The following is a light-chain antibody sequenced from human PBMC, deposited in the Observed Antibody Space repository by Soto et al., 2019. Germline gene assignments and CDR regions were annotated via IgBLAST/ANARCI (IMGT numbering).Light chain of an antibody. CDR2: RVS. CDR3: MQGSHWPLS. V-gene: IGKV2-30*01. CDR1: QSLVYRDGSTF. Sequence: EVVLTQSPLSLPVTLGQPASISCRASQSLVYRDGSTFLNWYQQRPGQPPRRLIYRVSDRDPGAPDRFSGSGSVTEFTLTISRVEAEDVGVYYCMQGSHWPLSFGGGTKVEIK. J-gene: IGKJ4*01.